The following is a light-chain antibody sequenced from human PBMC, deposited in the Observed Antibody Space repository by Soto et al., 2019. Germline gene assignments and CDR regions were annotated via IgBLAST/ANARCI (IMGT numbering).Light chain of an antibody. Sequence: DIQMTQSPSSLSASVGDRVTITCRASQTISTYLNWYQQKPGKAPRLLIYDASSLLSGVPSRFSGSGSGTDFTFTISSLQPEDFATCYCQQYDNLLFTFGPGTKVDVK. J-gene: IGKJ3*01. CDR2: DAS. V-gene: IGKV1-33*01. CDR3: QQYDNLLFT. CDR1: QTISTY.